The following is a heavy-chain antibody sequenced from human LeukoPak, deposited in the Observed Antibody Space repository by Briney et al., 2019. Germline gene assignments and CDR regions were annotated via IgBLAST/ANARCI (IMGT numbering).Heavy chain of an antibody. CDR3: ARLWFGDY. V-gene: IGHV4-34*01. Sequence: SETLSLTCAVYGGSFSGYYWSWIRQPPGEGLEWIGEINHSGSTNYNPSLKSRVTISVDTSKNQFSLKLSSVTAADTAVYYCARLWFGDYWGQGTLATVSS. CDR2: INHSGST. J-gene: IGHJ4*02. D-gene: IGHD3-10*01. CDR1: GGSFSGYY.